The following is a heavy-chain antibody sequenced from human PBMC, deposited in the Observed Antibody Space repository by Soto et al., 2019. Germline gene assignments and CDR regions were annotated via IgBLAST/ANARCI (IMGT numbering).Heavy chain of an antibody. J-gene: IGHJ5*02. V-gene: IGHV4-59*01. CDR1: GGSISSYY. CDR3: VRGAALGLVPAAYNWFDP. D-gene: IGHD2-2*01. Sequence: SETLSLTCPVSGGSISSYYWSWIRQPPGKGLEWIGYIYYSGSANYNPSLKSRVTISVDTSKNQFSLKLSSVTAADTAVYYCVRGAALGLVPAAYNWFDPWGQGTLVTVSS. CDR2: IYYSGSA.